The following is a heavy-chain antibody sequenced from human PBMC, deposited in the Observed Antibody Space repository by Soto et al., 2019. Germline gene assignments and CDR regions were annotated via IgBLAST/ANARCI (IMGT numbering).Heavy chain of an antibody. CDR2: ISTSSSYT. V-gene: IGHV3-11*05. Sequence: QVQLVESGGGLVKPGGSLRLSCVASGFTFSDHYMTWIRQAPGQGLEWLSYISTSSSYTNYADSVKGRFTISRDHAMNSLYLQMNSLRAEDTAVYYCARLRLTGYFDYWGQGTLVTVSS. CDR1: GFTFSDHY. J-gene: IGHJ4*02. CDR3: ARLRLTGYFDY.